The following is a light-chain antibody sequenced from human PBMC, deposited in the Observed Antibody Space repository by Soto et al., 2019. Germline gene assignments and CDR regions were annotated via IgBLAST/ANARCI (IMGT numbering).Light chain of an antibody. Sequence: QSVLTQPASVSGSPGQSITISCTGTSSDVGGYNYVSWYRHYPGQAPKLIIYDVNNRPSGVSNRFSASKSGNTASLTIPGLQAEDEADYYCSSYTSSSTLVVFGGGTKLTVL. J-gene: IGLJ3*02. V-gene: IGLV2-14*03. CDR2: DVN. CDR3: SSYTSSSTLVV. CDR1: SSDVGGYNY.